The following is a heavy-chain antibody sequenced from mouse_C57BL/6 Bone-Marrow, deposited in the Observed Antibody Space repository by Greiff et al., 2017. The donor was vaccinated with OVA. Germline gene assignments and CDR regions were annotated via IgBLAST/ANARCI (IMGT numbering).Heavy chain of an antibody. CDR1: GFTFSSYT. D-gene: IGHD2-4*01. V-gene: IGHV5-9*01. Sequence: EVKLVESGGGLVKPGGSLKLSCAASGFTFSSYTMSWVRQTPEKRLEWVATISGGGGNTYYPDSVKGRFTISRDNAKNTLYLQMSSLRSEDTALYYCARYYDYDDGTWFAYWGQGTLVTVSA. J-gene: IGHJ3*01. CDR2: ISGGGGNT. CDR3: ARYYDYDDGTWFAY.